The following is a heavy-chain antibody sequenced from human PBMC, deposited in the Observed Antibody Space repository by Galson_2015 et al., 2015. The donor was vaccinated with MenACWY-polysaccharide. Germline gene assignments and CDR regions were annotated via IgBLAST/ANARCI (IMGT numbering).Heavy chain of an antibody. CDR3: ARGGRAVSNRNWFDP. D-gene: IGHD3-16*01. CDR1: GASITRGGYF. V-gene: IGHV4-31*03. Sequence: TLSLPCPVSGASITRGGYFWSWIRPHPGQGLEWIASISYDGGTYYNPSLKSRVTISADTPNNQCSLKLNSVTAADTAVYYCARGGRAVSNRNWFDPWGQGTLVTVSS. CDR2: ISYDGGT. J-gene: IGHJ5*02.